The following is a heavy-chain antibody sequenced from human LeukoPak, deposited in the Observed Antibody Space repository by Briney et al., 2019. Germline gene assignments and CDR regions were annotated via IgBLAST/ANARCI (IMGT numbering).Heavy chain of an antibody. J-gene: IGHJ6*02. Sequence: ASVKVSCKASGYTFTSYDINWVRQAPGQGLEWMGIINPSGGSTSYAQKFQGRVTMTRDTSTSTVYMELSSLRSEDTAVYYCASSQYVDYGMDVWGQGTTVTVSS. CDR3: ASSQYVDYGMDV. V-gene: IGHV1-46*01. CDR2: INPSGGST. CDR1: GYTFTSYD. D-gene: IGHD2-21*01.